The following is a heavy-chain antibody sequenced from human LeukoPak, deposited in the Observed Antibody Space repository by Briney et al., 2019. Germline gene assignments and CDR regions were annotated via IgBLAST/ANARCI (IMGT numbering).Heavy chain of an antibody. CDR2: IYYSGST. CDR3: ARITYYYDSSGYYYYFDY. Sequence: SETLSLTCTVSGGSISSYYWSWIRQPSGKGLEWIGYIYYSGSTNYNPSLKSRVTISVDTSKNQFSLKLSSVTAADTAVYYCARITYYYDSSGYYYYFDYWGQGTLVTVSS. V-gene: IGHV4-59*01. D-gene: IGHD3-22*01. CDR1: GGSISSYY. J-gene: IGHJ4*02.